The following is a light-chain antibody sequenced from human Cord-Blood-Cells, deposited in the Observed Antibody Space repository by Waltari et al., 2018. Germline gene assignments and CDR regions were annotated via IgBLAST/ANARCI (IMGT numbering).Light chain of an antibody. CDR3: LAADSSGTWV. CDR2: QDS. Sequence: SYELTQPPSVSVSLGQLARITCSGVAFPEKYATWYQPKPGQFRVLVICQDSERPSGSPERLSGSSSGTISTLTMSGVQAEDEVDYYCLAADSSGTWVFGGGTKLTVL. CDR1: AFPEKY. J-gene: IGLJ2*01. V-gene: IGLV3-16*01.